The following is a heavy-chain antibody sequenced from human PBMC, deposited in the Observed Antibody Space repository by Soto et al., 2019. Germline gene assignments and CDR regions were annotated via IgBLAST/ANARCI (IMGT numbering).Heavy chain of an antibody. CDR3: AREGDARGWLSH. Sequence: VKLSCKTFGYTLSDYYLRWVRLAPGLGPEWMGWINANSGRTKYAQKFQGRVTMTSDASISTAYMELTNLRSDDTALYYCAREGDARGWLSHWGQGSQVTVSS. CDR1: GYTLSDYY. CDR2: INANSGRT. J-gene: IGHJ4*02. V-gene: IGHV1-2*02. D-gene: IGHD6-19*01.